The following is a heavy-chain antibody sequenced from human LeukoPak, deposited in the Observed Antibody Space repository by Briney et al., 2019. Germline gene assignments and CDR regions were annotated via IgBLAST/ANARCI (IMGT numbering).Heavy chain of an antibody. J-gene: IGHJ4*02. D-gene: IGHD6-19*01. CDR3: ARDGVAGGFDY. CDR1: GGSIGSYY. V-gene: IGHV4-59*01. Sequence: PSETLSLTCTVSGGSIGSYYWNWIRHAPGKGLEWIGYIHYSGSTNHNSSLKSRVTISVDTSKNQYSLKLSSVTAADTAVYYCARDGVAGGFDYWGQGTLVTVSS. CDR2: IHYSGST.